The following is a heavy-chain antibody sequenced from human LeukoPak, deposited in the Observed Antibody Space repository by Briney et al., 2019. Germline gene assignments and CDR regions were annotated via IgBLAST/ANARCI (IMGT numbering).Heavy chain of an antibody. CDR1: GFIFSSYA. CDR2: GGSGGST. CDR3: AKMRGQYYHSYYMDA. Sequence: GGSLRLSCAASGFIFSSYAMSWVRQAPGKGLEWVSYGGSGGSTYYADSVKGRYTVSRDNSKSTLYLQMNSLTAEDTAVYYCAKMRGQYYHSYYMDAWGKGTTVTVSS. V-gene: IGHV3-23*01. J-gene: IGHJ6*03.